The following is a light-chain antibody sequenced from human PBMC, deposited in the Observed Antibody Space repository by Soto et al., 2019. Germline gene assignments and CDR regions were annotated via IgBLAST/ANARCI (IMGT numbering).Light chain of an antibody. CDR2: GAS. V-gene: IGKV3-20*01. Sequence: EIVLTQSPGTLSLSPGERVTLSCRASQSFSSSYLAWYQQKPGQAPRLLIYGASSRATGIRGRFSGSGSGTDFTITISRLEREDFAVYYCQQYGSLAITFGQGTRLEIK. J-gene: IGKJ5*01. CDR3: QQYGSLAIT. CDR1: QSFSSSY.